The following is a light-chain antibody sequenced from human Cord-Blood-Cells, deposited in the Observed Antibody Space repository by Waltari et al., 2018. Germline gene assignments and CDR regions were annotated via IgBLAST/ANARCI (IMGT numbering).Light chain of an antibody. CDR3: SSYTSSSTWV. CDR2: RNN. J-gene: IGLJ3*02. V-gene: IGLV10-54*01. CDR1: SNNVGNQG. Sequence: QAGLTQPPSVSKGLRQTATLTCTGNSNNVGNQGAAWLQQHQGHPPKLLSYRNNNRPSGISERLSASRSGNTASLTISGLQAEDEADYYCSSYTSSSTWVFGGGTKLTVL.